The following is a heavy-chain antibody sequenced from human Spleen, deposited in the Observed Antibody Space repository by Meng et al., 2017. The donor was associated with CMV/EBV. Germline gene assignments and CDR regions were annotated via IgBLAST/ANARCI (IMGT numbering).Heavy chain of an antibody. Sequence: SVKVSCKTSGSIFNTYTLSWVRNAPGQGLEWMGRISPILGVAVYAQKYQGSVTITADRSTSTTYMEISRLTYEDTAMFYCAATRGAARPEGFDFWGQGTMVTVSS. CDR1: GSIFNTYT. CDR2: ISPILGVA. V-gene: IGHV1-69*02. CDR3: AATRGAARPEGFDF. J-gene: IGHJ3*01. D-gene: IGHD6-6*01.